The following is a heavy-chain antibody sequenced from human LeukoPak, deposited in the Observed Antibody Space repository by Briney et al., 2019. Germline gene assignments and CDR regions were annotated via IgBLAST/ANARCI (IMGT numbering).Heavy chain of an antibody. V-gene: IGHV3-48*03. CDR2: ISSSGSTI. CDR3: ARVGYSYGLDYFDY. CDR1: GFTFSSYE. Sequence: GGSLRLSCGASGFTFSSYETNWVRQAPGKGLEWVSYISSSGSTIYYSDSVKGRFTISRDNATNSLYLQMNSLRAEDTAVYYCARVGYSYGLDYFDYWGQGNLVTVSS. J-gene: IGHJ4*02. D-gene: IGHD5-18*01.